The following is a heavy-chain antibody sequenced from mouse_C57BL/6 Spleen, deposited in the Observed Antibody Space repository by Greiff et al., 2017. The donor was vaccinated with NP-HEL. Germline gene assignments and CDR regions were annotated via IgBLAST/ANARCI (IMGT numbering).Heavy chain of an antibody. CDR3: TRYYYSYYFDY. V-gene: IGHV1-5*01. CDR1: GYTFTSYW. Sequence: VQLQQSGTVLARPGASVKMSCKTSGYTFTSYWMHWVKQRPGQGLEWIGAIYPGNSDNSYNQKFKGKAKLTAVTSDSTAYMELSILSNEYSAVYYCTRYYYSYYFDYWGQGPTLTVSS. J-gene: IGHJ2*01. D-gene: IGHD2-12*01. CDR2: IYPGNSDN.